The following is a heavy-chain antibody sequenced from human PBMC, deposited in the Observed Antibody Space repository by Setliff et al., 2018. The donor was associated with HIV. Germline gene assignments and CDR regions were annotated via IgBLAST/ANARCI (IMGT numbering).Heavy chain of an antibody. CDR2: IKEDGSEK. CDR1: GFTFSSYW. D-gene: IGHD1-1*01. V-gene: IGHV3-7*03. J-gene: IGHJ2*01. Sequence: GGSLRLSCAASGFTFSSYWMTWVRQAPGKGLEWVANIKEDGSEKYYVDSVKGRFTISRDNAKNSLYLQMNSLRGEDTALYHCARRNGDYWYFDLWGRGTLGTVSS. CDR3: ARRNGDYWYFDL.